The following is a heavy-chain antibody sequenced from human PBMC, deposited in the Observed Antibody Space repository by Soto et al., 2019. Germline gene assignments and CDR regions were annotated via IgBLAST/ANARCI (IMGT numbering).Heavy chain of an antibody. Sequence: ASVKVSCKASGYTFTGYYMHWVRQAPGQGLEWMGWINPNSGGTNYAQKFQGWVTMTRDTSICTAYMELSRLRSDDTAMYYCARDVLTAYYDYWGQGTLVTVSS. J-gene: IGHJ4*02. V-gene: IGHV1-2*04. D-gene: IGHD3-9*01. CDR1: GYTFTGYY. CDR2: INPNSGGT. CDR3: ARDVLTAYYDY.